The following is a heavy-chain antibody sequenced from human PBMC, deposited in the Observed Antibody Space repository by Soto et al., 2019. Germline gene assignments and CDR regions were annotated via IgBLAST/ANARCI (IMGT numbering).Heavy chain of an antibody. J-gene: IGHJ4*02. CDR1: GYAFTGYY. CDR2: INPNSGGT. V-gene: IGHV1-2*02. Sequence: VASVKVSCKASGYAFTGYYMHWVRQAPGQGLEWMGWINPNSGGTNYAQKFQGRVTMTRDTSISTAYMELSRLRSDDTAVYYCARALTGTAPGYWGQGXLVTVSS. CDR3: ARALTGTAPGY. D-gene: IGHD1-7*01.